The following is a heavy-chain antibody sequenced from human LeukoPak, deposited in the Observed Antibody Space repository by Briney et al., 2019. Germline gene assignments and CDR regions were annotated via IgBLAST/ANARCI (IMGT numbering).Heavy chain of an antibody. D-gene: IGHD2-2*01. CDR2: ISYSGST. Sequence: SETLSLTCTVSGGSISSGGYYWSWIRQHPGRGLVWIGYISYSGSTYYNPSLKSRLTISVDTSRNQFSLKLSSVTAADTAVYYCARDLGYCTSTSCRYFDFWGLGTLVTVSS. CDR3: ARDLGYCTSTSCRYFDF. CDR1: GGSISSGGYY. V-gene: IGHV4-31*03. J-gene: IGHJ4*02.